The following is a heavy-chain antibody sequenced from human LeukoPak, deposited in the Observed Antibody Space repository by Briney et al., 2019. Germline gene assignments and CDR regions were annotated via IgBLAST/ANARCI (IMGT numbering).Heavy chain of an antibody. CDR1: GFTFSSYA. J-gene: IGHJ4*02. V-gene: IGHV3-23*01. CDR2: ISGSGGST. CDR3: AKVLGYCSGGSCYTFDY. Sequence: GGSLRLSCAASGFTFSSYAMSLVRQATGKGLEWVSTISGSGGSTYYADSVKGRFTISRDNSKNTLYLQMNSLRAEDTAVYYCAKVLGYCSGGSCYTFDYWGQGTLVTVSS. D-gene: IGHD2-15*01.